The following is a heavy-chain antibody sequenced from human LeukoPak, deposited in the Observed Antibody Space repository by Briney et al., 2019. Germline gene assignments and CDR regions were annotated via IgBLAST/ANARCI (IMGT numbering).Heavy chain of an antibody. CDR1: GGTFSSYA. CDR3: ARYSDTAMEDYYYYGMDV. J-gene: IGHJ6*02. V-gene: IGHV1-69*01. CDR2: IIPIFGTA. D-gene: IGHD5-18*01. Sequence: SVKVSCKASGGTFSSYAISWVRQAPGQGLEWMGGIIPIFGTANYAQKFQGRVTITADESTSTAYMELSSLRSEDTAVYYCARYSDTAMEDYYYYGMDVWGQGTTVIVSS.